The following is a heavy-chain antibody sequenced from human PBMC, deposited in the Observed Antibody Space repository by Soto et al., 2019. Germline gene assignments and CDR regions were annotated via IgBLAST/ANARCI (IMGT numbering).Heavy chain of an antibody. CDR3: ARLFWGLQPGP. J-gene: IGHJ5*02. V-gene: IGHV3-30-3*01. D-gene: IGHD3-10*02. Sequence: PGGSLRLSCAASGFTFSSYAMHWVRQAPGKGLEWVAVISYDGSNKYYADSVKGRFTISRDNSKNTLYLQMNSLRAEDTAVYYCARLFWGLQPGPWGQGTLVTVSS. CDR2: ISYDGSNK. CDR1: GFTFSSYA.